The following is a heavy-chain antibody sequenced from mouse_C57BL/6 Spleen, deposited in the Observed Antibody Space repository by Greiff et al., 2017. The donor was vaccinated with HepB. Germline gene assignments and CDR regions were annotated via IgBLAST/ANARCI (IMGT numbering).Heavy chain of an antibody. V-gene: IGHV1-81*01. J-gene: IGHJ2*01. Sequence: QVQLKESGAELARPGASVKLSCKASGYTFTSYGISWVKQRTGQGLEWIGEIYPRSGNTDYNEKFKGKATLTADKSSSTAYMELRSLTSEDSAVSFCASYYYGISFYFDCWGHGPTLTVSS. D-gene: IGHD1-1*01. CDR1: GYTFTSYG. CDR2: IYPRSGNT. CDR3: ASYYYGISFYFDC.